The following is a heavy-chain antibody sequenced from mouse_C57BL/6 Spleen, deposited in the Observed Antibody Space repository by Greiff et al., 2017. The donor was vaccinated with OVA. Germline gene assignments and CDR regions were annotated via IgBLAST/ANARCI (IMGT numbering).Heavy chain of an antibody. CDR2: INPGSGGT. D-gene: IGHD2-12*01. J-gene: IGHJ2*01. CDR3: AQAGGNSLDY. CDR1: GYAFTNYL. V-gene: IGHV1-54*01. Sequence: QVQLQQSGAELVRPGTSVKVSCKASGYAFTNYLIEWVKQRPGQGLEWIGVINPGSGGTYYNEKFKGKATLTADKSSSTAYMPLSSLTSEDSAVYFCAQAGGNSLDYWGQGTTLTVSS.